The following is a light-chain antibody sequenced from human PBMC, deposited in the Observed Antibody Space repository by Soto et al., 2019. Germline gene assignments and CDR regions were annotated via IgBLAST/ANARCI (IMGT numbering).Light chain of an antibody. CDR1: QRVTSGY. Sequence: EIVVTQAPGTLSLSPWERATLSCRASQRVTSGYLAWYQHKPGQAPRFLIYGASSRATDIPDRFSGSGSGTDFTLTISRLEPEDVAVYYCQQRSNWPLTFGGGTKVDIK. CDR2: GAS. CDR3: QQRSNWPLT. V-gene: IGKV3D-20*02. J-gene: IGKJ4*01.